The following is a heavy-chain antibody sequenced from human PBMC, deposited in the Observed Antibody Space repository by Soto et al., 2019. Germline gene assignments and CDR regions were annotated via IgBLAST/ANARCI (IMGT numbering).Heavy chain of an antibody. Sequence: QVQLVQSGAEVKKPGASVKVSCKASGYTFTSYDINWVRQATGQGLEWMGWMNPNSGNTGYAQKFQGRVNMTRNTSISTAYMELSRLRSEDTAVYYCARGPWSIFGVVNYYYYGMDVWGQGTTVTVSS. CDR3: ARGPWSIFGVVNYYYYGMDV. J-gene: IGHJ6*02. D-gene: IGHD3-3*01. V-gene: IGHV1-8*01. CDR1: GYTFTSYD. CDR2: MNPNSGNT.